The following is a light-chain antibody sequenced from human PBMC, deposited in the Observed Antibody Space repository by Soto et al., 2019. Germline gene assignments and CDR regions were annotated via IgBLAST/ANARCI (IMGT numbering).Light chain of an antibody. J-gene: IGKJ1*01. CDR1: QSISSS. V-gene: IGKV1-5*03. Sequence: DIQMTQSPSTLSASVGDRVTVTCRASQSISSSLAWYQQKPGQAPKPLIYKASTLESGVPSRFSGSGSGTDFTVTISSLHPEDFATYYCQQYRFYWSFGQGTKVEVK. CDR3: QQYRFYWS. CDR2: KAS.